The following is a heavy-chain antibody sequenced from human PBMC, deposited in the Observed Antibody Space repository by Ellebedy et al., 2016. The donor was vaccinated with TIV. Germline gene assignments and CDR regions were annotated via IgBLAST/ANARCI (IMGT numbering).Heavy chain of an antibody. CDR2: IYYSGSN. CDR3: ARGSDYFDY. V-gene: IGHV4-31*03. CDR1: GGSISSGGYY. Sequence: SETLSLXCTVSGGSISSGGYYRSWIRQHPGKGLEWIGSIYYSGSNYCSPSLKSRVTISVDMSKNQFSLKLSSVTAADTAVYYCARGSDYFDYWGQGTLVTVSS. J-gene: IGHJ4*02.